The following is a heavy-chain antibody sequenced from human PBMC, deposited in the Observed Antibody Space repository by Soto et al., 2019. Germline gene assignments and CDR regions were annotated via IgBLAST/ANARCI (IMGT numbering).Heavy chain of an antibody. J-gene: IGHJ4*02. V-gene: IGHV4-59*01. CDR1: GDSISTYY. D-gene: IGHD3-16*01. CDR3: ARGRFDYIWGSPAPYLDY. CDR2: IYNSATI. Sequence: QVQLQESGPGLVNPSETLSITCTVSGDSISTYYWTWIRQPPGKGLAWIGYIYNSATIKYNPSLRGRVTMSGDTSKNQFSLRLTFVTAADTAVYYCARGRFDYIWGSPAPYLDYWGQGALVTVSS.